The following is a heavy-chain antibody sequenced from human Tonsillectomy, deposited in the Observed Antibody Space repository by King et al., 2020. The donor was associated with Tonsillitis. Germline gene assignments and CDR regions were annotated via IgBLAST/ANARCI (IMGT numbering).Heavy chain of an antibody. Sequence: QLVQSGAEVKKPGASVKVSCKASGYTFTSYGISWVRQAPGQGLEWMGWISAYNGNTNYAQKLQGRVTMTTNTSTSTAYMELWSLRSDDTAVYYCARVWNYYDSSCYRKLVYWGQGTLFTVSS. CDR3: ARVWNYYDSSCYRKLVY. CDR1: GYTFTSYG. D-gene: IGHD3-22*01. J-gene: IGHJ4*02. V-gene: IGHV1-18*01. CDR2: ISAYNGNT.